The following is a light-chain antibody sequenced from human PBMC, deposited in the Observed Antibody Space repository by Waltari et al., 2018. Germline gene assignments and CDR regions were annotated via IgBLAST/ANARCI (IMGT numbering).Light chain of an antibody. V-gene: IGLV1-44*01. CDR1: ISNIGSNP. CDR3: AAWDDSRNGPV. CDR2: NNE. Sequence: QSVLPQPPSASGTPGQRVTISCSGSISNIGSNPVNWYQQRPGTAPKLLIYNNEQRPSGVPDRFSGSKSGTSASLAISGLQSDDEADYYCAAWDDSRNGPVFGGGTKLPVL. J-gene: IGLJ3*02.